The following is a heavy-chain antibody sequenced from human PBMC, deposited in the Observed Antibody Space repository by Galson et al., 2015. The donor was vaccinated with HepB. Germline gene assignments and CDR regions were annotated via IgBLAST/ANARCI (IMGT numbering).Heavy chain of an antibody. CDR2: ISWDGGST. Sequence: SLRLSCAASGFTFDDYTMHWVRQAPGKGLEWVSLISWDGGSTYYADSVKGRFTISRDNSKNSLYLQMNSLRTEDTALYYCAKDRDKVVRPRAHRTFDYWGQGTLVTVSS. D-gene: IGHD5-12*01. V-gene: IGHV3-43*01. CDR3: AKDRDKVVRPRAHRTFDY. CDR1: GFTFDDYT. J-gene: IGHJ4*02.